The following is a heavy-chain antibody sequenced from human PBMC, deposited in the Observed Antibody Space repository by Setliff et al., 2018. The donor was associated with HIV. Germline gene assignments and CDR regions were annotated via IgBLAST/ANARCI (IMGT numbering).Heavy chain of an antibody. Sequence: PGGSLRLSCAASGFTFSTYGMNWVRHAPGKGLEWVAQISSSGFPIYYADSVRGRFTASRDNGKNSLFLQMNSLRAEDTAIYYCTRHRGSFDYWGLGTLVTVSS. D-gene: IGHD1-26*01. CDR2: ISSSGFPI. J-gene: IGHJ4*02. CDR1: GFTFSTYG. CDR3: TRHRGSFDY. V-gene: IGHV3-48*01.